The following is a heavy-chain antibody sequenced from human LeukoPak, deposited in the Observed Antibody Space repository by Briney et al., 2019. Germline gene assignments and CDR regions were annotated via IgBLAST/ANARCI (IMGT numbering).Heavy chain of an antibody. Sequence: SETLSLTCSVSGGAISSSDNYWGWIRQPPGKGLEWIGSIFHIGTTYYNPSLKSRVTISVDTSKNQFSLKLTSVTAADTAIYYCARLGISVTAYFIDSWGQGTLVTVSS. D-gene: IGHD6-19*01. J-gene: IGHJ4*02. CDR3: ARLGISVTAYFIDS. CDR2: IFHIGTT. CDR1: GGAISSSDNY. V-gene: IGHV4-39*01.